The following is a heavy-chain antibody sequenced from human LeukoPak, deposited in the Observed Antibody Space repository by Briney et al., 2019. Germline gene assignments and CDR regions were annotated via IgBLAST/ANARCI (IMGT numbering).Heavy chain of an antibody. CDR3: VRDLGGRSGH. V-gene: IGHV3-48*04. Sequence: GGSLRLSCAASRFTFSSYGMNWVRQAPGKGLEWVSYISDSTSSKYYADSVKGRSTIFRDNAKNTLYLQMNSLRAEDTAVYYCVRDLGGRSGHWGQGTLVTVSS. J-gene: IGHJ4*02. CDR1: RFTFSSYG. D-gene: IGHD1-26*01. CDR2: ISDSTSSK.